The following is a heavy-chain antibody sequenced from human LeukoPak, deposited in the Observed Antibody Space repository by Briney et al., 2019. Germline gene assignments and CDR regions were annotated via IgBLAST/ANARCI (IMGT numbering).Heavy chain of an antibody. CDR3: ARDYYGSDVY. CDR1: GFTFDDYG. V-gene: IGHV3-21*01. D-gene: IGHD3-10*01. CDR2: ISSSSSYI. Sequence: GGSLRLSCAASGFTFDDYGMSGVRQAPGKGREWVSSISSSSSYIYYADSVKGRFTISRVNAKTLPYLQMHSLRAEDTAVYYCARDYYGSDVYWGQGTLVTVSS. J-gene: IGHJ4*02.